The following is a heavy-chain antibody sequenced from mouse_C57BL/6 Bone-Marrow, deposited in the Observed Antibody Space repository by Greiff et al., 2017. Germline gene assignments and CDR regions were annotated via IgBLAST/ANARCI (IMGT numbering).Heavy chain of an antibody. CDR3: ARLLRYFDY. Sequence: DVQLVESGGDLVKPGGSLKLSCAASGFTFSSYGMSWVRQTPDKRLEWVATISSGGSYTYYPDSVKGRFTISRDNAKNTLYLQMSSLKSEDTAMYYCARLLRYFDYWGQGTTLTVSS. CDR2: ISSGGSYT. D-gene: IGHD1-1*01. V-gene: IGHV5-6*01. CDR1: GFTFSSYG. J-gene: IGHJ2*01.